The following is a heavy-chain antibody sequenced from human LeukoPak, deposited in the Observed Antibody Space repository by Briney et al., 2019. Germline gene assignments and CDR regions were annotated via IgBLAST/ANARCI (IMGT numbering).Heavy chain of an antibody. V-gene: IGHV4-4*07. D-gene: IGHD3-3*01. CDR3: ARDRDFWSGYYRAHDAFDI. CDR1: GGSISSYY. Sequence: SETLSHTCTVSGGSISSYYWSWIRQPAGKGLEWIGRIYTSGSTNYNPSLKSRVTMSVDTSKNQFSLKLSSVTAADTAVYYCARDRDFWSGYYRAHDAFDIWGQGTMVTVSS. CDR2: IYTSGST. J-gene: IGHJ3*02.